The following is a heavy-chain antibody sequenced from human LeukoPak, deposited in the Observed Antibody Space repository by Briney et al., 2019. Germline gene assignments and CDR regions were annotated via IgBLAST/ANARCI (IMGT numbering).Heavy chain of an antibody. CDR3: ARGNSDGSGRVDAFDI. V-gene: IGHV3-11*05. CDR2: ISSSSSYT. J-gene: IGHJ3*02. Sequence: GGSLRLSCAASGFTFSDYYMSWIRQAPGKGLEWVSYISSSSSYTNSADSVKGRSTISRDNSKNTVYLQMNSLRAEDTAVYYCARGNSDGSGRVDAFDIWGQGTMVTVSS. D-gene: IGHD3-22*01. CDR1: GFTFSDYY.